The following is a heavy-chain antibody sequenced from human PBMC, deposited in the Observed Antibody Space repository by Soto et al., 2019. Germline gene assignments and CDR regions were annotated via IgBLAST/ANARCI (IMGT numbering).Heavy chain of an antibody. Sequence: SETLSLTCAIYGASFSPYYWSWIRQSPGKGLEWIGEVNLSGNTYYNPSFKTRVTMSVDASKNQFSLKMGSLTAADTAIYYCARSPTFYNYVWGNSTYWGQGALVTVSS. CDR3: ARSPTFYNYVWGNSTY. J-gene: IGHJ4*02. D-gene: IGHD3-16*01. CDR1: GASFSPYY. CDR2: VNLSGNT. V-gene: IGHV4-34*01.